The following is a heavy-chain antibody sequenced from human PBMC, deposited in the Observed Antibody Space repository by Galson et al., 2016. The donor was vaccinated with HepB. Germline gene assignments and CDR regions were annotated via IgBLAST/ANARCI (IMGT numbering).Heavy chain of an antibody. V-gene: IGHV6-1*01. CDR2: TFYRSNGDN. CDR1: GDSVSGNSVA. Sequence: CAISGDSVSGNSVAWNWIRQSPSRGLEGLGRTFYRSNGDNEYAVSVKSRITITPDTSKNQFSLQLNSVTPEDAAVYYCASFRDYYYGMDVWGQG. J-gene: IGHJ6*02. CDR3: ASFRDYYYGMDV.